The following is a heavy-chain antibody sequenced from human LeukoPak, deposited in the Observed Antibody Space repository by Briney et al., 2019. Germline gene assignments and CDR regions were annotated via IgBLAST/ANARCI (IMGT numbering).Heavy chain of an antibody. CDR2: IIPNSGAT. Sequence: ASVKLSCKASGYTFTGYHMHWVRQAPGQGLEWMGWIIPNSGATRFAQKFQGRVTMTRDTAISTAYMELRGLRSDDTAVYYCARDSGYCPTTNCFHPFDSCRQGTLVTVSS. CDR3: ARDSGYCPTTNCFHPFDS. J-gene: IGHJ4*02. V-gene: IGHV1-2*02. CDR1: GYTFTGYH. D-gene: IGHD2-2*01.